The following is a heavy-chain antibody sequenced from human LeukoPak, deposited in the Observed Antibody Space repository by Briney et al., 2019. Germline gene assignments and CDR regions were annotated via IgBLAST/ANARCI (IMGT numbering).Heavy chain of an antibody. J-gene: IGHJ4*02. CDR3: ARDRQLPYFDY. CDR1: GYTFTTYA. CDR2: IDPNTGTP. V-gene: IGHV1-8*03. Sequence: PRASVKVSCKASGYTFTTYAINWMRQATGQEPEWMGWIDPNTGTPGYAQKFQGRVTFTRDTSINTAYMELSSLQSEDTAVYYCARDRQLPYFDYWGQGTLVTVSS. D-gene: IGHD5-18*01.